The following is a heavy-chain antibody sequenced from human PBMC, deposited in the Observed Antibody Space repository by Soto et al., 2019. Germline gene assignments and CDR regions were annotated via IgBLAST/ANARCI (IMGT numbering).Heavy chain of an antibody. J-gene: IGHJ4*02. V-gene: IGHV3-11*01. CDR3: ARRGYSYGWLYYFDY. CDR2: ISSSGSTI. D-gene: IGHD5-18*01. CDR1: GFTFSDYY. Sequence: PRGSLRLSCAASGFTFSDYYMSWIRQAPGKGLEWVSYISSSGSTIYYADSGKGRVTISRDNAKNSLYLQMNSLRAEDTAVYYCARRGYSYGWLYYFDYWGQGTLVTVSS.